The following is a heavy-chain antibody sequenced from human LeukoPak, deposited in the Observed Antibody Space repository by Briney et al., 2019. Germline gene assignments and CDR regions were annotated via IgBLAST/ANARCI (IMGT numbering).Heavy chain of an antibody. Sequence: GGSLRLSCAASGFTFSSYAMSWVRQAPGKGLEWVSAISGSGGSTYYADSVKGRFTISRDNSKNTLCLQMNSLRAEDTAVYYCAKRTDTSGNRGGALDIWGQGTMVAVSS. V-gene: IGHV3-23*01. CDR1: GFTFSSYA. CDR3: AKRTDTSGNRGGALDI. CDR2: ISGSGGST. J-gene: IGHJ3*02. D-gene: IGHD3-22*01.